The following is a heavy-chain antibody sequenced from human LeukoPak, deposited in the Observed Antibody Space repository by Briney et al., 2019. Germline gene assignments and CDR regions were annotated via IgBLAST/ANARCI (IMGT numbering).Heavy chain of an antibody. V-gene: IGHV1-2*02. D-gene: IGHD2-15*01. J-gene: IGHJ4*02. CDR3: ARADCSGGSCYQAVDY. CDR2: INPNSGGT. CDR1: GYTFTFYY. Sequence: ASVKVSSKASGYTFTFYYMHWVRQAPGQGLEWMGWINPNSGGTNYAQKFQGRVTMTRDTSISTAYMELSRLRSDDTAVYYCARADCSGGSCYQAVDYWGQGTLVTVSS.